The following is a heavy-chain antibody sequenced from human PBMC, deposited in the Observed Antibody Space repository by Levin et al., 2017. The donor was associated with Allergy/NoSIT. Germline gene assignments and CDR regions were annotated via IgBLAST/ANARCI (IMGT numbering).Heavy chain of an antibody. CDR1: SGSVSSTNW. CDR2: IYHSGIT. CDR3: AAVAGPQSPGGFDY. Sequence: SETLSLTCAVSSGSVSSTNWWNWVRQPPGKGPEWIGEIYHSGITNYNASLKSRVTISVDKSKNQFSLKLNSVTAADTAVYYCAAVAGPQSPGGFDYWGQGILVTVSS. J-gene: IGHJ4*02. D-gene: IGHD6-19*01. V-gene: IGHV4-4*02.